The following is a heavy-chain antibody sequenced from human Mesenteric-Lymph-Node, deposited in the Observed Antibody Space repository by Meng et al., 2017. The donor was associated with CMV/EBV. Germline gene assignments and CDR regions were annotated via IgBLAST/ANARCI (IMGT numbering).Heavy chain of an antibody. J-gene: IGHJ6*02. CDR1: GFTFSSYS. Sequence: GESLKISCAASGFTFSSYSMNWVRQVPGKGLEWVSGINWNGGSTGYADSVKGRFTISRDNAKNSLYLQMNSLRAEDTALYYCARVSEYSSSSIYYYYYYGMDVWGQGTTVTVSS. CDR3: ARVSEYSSSSIYYYYYYGMDV. D-gene: IGHD6-6*01. CDR2: INWNGGST. V-gene: IGHV3-20*04.